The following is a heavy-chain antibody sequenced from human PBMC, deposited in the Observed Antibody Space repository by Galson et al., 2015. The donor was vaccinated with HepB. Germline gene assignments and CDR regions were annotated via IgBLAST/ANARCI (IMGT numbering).Heavy chain of an antibody. D-gene: IGHD2-15*01. CDR3: ARVGYCSGGSCYSESWFDP. J-gene: IGHJ5*02. CDR2: TYYRSKWYN. V-gene: IGHV6-1*01. Sequence: CAISGDSVSSNSAAWNWIRQSPSRGLEWLGRTYYRSKWYNDYAVSVKSRITINPDTSKNQFSLQLNSVTPEDTAVYYCARVGYCSGGSCYSESWFDPWGQGTLVTVSS. CDR1: GDSVSSNSAA.